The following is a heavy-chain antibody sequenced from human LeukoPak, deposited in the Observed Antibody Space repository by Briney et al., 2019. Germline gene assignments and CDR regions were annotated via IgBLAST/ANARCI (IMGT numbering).Heavy chain of an antibody. Sequence: GGSLRLSCAASGFTFSSYAMSWVRQAPGKGLEWVSAISGSGGSTYYTDSVKGRFTISRDNSKNTLYLQMNSLRAEDTAFYYCAKDMGTGGFTGSDLGFDYWGQGTLVTVSS. CDR2: ISGSGGST. J-gene: IGHJ4*02. V-gene: IGHV3-23*01. D-gene: IGHD5-12*01. CDR1: GFTFSSYA. CDR3: AKDMGTGGFTGSDLGFDY.